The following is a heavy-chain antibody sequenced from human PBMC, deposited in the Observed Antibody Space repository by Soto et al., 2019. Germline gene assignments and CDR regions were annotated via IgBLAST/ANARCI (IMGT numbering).Heavy chain of an antibody. V-gene: IGHV3-20*04. Sequence: QLVESGGRVVRPGGSLRLSCAASGFSFDEYGMNWVRQAPGKGLEWVYGINWNGASPSYADSVTGRITISRDNAKKSLHPQINSLRVHATSLYSCARDYIFSRSRYGGSHRFDPWGQGNLLTVSS. D-gene: IGHD3-9*01. CDR2: INWNGASP. CDR3: ARDYIFSRSRYGGSHRFDP. J-gene: IGHJ5*02. CDR1: GFSFDEYG.